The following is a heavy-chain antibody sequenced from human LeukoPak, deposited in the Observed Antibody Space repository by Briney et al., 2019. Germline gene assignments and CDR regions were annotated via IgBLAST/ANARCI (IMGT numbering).Heavy chain of an antibody. V-gene: IGHV3-21*01. Sequence: PGRSLRLSCAASGFTFSSYGMHWVRQAPGKGLEWVSSISSSSSYIYYADSVKGRFTISRHNAKNSLYLQMNSLRAEDTAVYYCASQDRGGYNGPVDYWGQGTLVTVSS. J-gene: IGHJ4*02. CDR2: ISSSSSYI. CDR1: GFTFSSYG. D-gene: IGHD5-24*01. CDR3: ASQDRGGYNGPVDY.